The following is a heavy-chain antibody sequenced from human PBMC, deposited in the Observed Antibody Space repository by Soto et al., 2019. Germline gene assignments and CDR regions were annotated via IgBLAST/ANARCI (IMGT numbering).Heavy chain of an antibody. V-gene: IGHV3-66*01. CDR1: GFTVSSNY. J-gene: IGHJ4*02. CDR2: IYSGGST. CDR3: ARETYGDYLYYFDY. Sequence: EVQLVESGGGLVQPGGSLRLSCAASGFTVSSNYMSWVRQAPGKGLEWVSVIYSGGSTYYADSVKGRFTISRDNSKNTLYLQMNSLRAEDTAVYYCARETYGDYLYYFDYWGQGTLVTVSS. D-gene: IGHD4-17*01.